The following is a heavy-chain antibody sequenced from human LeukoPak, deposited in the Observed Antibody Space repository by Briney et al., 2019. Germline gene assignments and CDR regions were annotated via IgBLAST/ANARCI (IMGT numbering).Heavy chain of an antibody. CDR3: ATCNGDCYFNF. V-gene: IGHV3-15*01. Sequence: GGSLRLSCAASGFTFSDSYMSWIRQAPGKGLEWVARVKSKAVGETTSYAAPVRGRFSISRDDSRDMLYLQMNSLETEDTAVYYCATCNGDCYFNFWGQGTLVTVSS. D-gene: IGHD2-21*02. J-gene: IGHJ4*02. CDR2: VKSKAVGETT. CDR1: GFTFSDSY.